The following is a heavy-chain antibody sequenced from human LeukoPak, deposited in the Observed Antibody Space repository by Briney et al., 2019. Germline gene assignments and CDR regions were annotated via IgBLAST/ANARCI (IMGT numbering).Heavy chain of an antibody. Sequence: PGGSLRLSCAASGFTFSSYWMHWVRQAPGKGLVWVSRINSDGSSTSYADSVKGRFTISRDNAKNTLYLQMNSLRAEDTAVYYCARGPYGDYLDYWGQGTLVTVSS. V-gene: IGHV3-74*01. CDR3: ARGPYGDYLDY. J-gene: IGHJ4*02. D-gene: IGHD4-17*01. CDR1: GFTFSSYW. CDR2: INSDGSST.